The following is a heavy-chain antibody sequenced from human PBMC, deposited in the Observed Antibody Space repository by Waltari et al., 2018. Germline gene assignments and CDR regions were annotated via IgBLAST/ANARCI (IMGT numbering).Heavy chain of an antibody. CDR3: ANVVGATTSYDAFDI. Sequence: EVQLVESGGGLVQPGGSLRLSCAASGFTFSSYAMSWVRQAPGKGLEWVSAISGSGGSTYYADAVKGRFTISRDNAKNTLYLQMNSLRAEDTAVYYCANVVGATTSYDAFDIWGQGTMVTVSS. CDR2: ISGSGGST. V-gene: IGHV3-23*04. J-gene: IGHJ3*02. D-gene: IGHD1-26*01. CDR1: GFTFSSYA.